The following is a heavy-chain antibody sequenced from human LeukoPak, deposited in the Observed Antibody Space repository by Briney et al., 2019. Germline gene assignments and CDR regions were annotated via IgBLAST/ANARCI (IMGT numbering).Heavy chain of an antibody. CDR1: GGSISSGGYY. V-gene: IGHV4-31*03. Sequence: PSETLSLTCTVSGGSISSGGYYWSWIRQHPGKGLEWIGYIYYSGSTYYNPSLKSRVTISVDTSKNQFSLKLSSVTAADTAVYYCARLTVTRANWFDPWGQGTLVTVSS. J-gene: IGHJ5*02. CDR3: ARLTVTRANWFDP. CDR2: IYYSGST. D-gene: IGHD4-17*01.